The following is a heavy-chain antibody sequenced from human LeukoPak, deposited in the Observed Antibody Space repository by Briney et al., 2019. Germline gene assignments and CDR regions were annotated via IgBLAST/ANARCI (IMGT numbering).Heavy chain of an antibody. J-gene: IGHJ4*02. V-gene: IGHV1-69*05. CDR3: ASNGWQQLSNDY. D-gene: IGHD6-13*01. CDR2: IIPIFGTA. CDR1: GGTFSSYD. Sequence: ASVKVSCKASGGTFSSYDISWVRQAPGQGLEWMGRIIPIFGTANYAQKFQGRVTITTDESTSTAYMELSSLRSEDTAVYYCASNGWQQLSNDYWGQGTLVTVSS.